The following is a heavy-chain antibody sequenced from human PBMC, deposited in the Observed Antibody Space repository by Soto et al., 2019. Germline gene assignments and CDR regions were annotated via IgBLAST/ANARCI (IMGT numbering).Heavy chain of an antibody. V-gene: IGHV4-59*01. CDR3: ARGGVVWTFDY. J-gene: IGHJ4*02. CDR2: IYYSGST. Sequence: QVQLQESGPGLVKPSETLSLTCTVSGGSISSYYWSWIRQPPGKGLEWIGYIYYSGSTNYNPSLNSRLTTSIDTSKTQSSLQLSSVTAADTAVHYSARGGVVWTFDYWGQGTLVTVSP. D-gene: IGHD2-8*02. CDR1: GGSISSYY.